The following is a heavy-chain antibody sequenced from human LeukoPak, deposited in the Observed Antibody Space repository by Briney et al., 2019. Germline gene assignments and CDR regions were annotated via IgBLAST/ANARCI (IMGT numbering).Heavy chain of an antibody. V-gene: IGHV3-30-3*01. CDR2: ISYDGSNK. CDR1: GFTFSSYA. Sequence: GRSLRLSCAASGFTFSSYAMHWVRQAPGKGLEWVAVISYDGSNKYYADSVKGRFTISRDNSKNTLYLQMNSLRAEDTAVYYCARGGSYAAGNYRGQGTLVTVSS. D-gene: IGHD1-26*01. J-gene: IGHJ4*02. CDR3: ARGGSYAAGNY.